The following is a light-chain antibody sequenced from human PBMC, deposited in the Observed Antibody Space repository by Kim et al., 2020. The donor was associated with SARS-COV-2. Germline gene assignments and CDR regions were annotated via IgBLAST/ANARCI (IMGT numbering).Light chain of an antibody. CDR2: DAS. CDR1: QDISNH. V-gene: IGKV1-33*01. Sequence: DIQMTQSPSSLSASVGDRVTITCQASQDISNHLNWYQQKPGKAPELLIFDASNLETGVPSRFSGSGSGAVFTFTISSLQPEDIATYYCQQYDNLSPITFGQGTRLEI. J-gene: IGKJ5*01. CDR3: QQYDNLSPIT.